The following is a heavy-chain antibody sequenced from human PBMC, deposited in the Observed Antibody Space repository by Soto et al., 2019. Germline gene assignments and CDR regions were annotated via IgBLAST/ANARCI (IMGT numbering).Heavy chain of an antibody. J-gene: IGHJ4*02. CDR2: FYYSGST. V-gene: IGHV4-39*01. CDR1: GGSISSSSYY. Sequence: QLQLQESGPGLVKPSGTLSLTCTVSGGSISSSSYYWGWIRQPPGKGLEWIGSFYYSGSTYYHPSLKSRVTISVDTSKNQFSLKLSSVTAADTAVYYCARLYGGSLFDYWGQGTLVTVSS. D-gene: IGHD2-15*01. CDR3: ARLYGGSLFDY.